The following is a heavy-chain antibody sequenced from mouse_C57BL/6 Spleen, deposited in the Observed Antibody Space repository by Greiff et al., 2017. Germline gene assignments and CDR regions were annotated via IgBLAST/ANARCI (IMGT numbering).Heavy chain of an antibody. CDR2: IRSKSNNYAT. CDR1: GFSFNTYA. Sequence: EVQRVESGGGLVQPKGSLKLSCAASGFSFNTYAMNWVRQAPGKGLEWVARIRSKSNNYATYYADSVKDRFTISRDDSESMLYLQMNNLKTEDTAMYYCVRNPLLREGYFDYWGQGTTLTVSS. V-gene: IGHV10-1*01. J-gene: IGHJ2*01. CDR3: VRNPLLREGYFDY. D-gene: IGHD1-2*01.